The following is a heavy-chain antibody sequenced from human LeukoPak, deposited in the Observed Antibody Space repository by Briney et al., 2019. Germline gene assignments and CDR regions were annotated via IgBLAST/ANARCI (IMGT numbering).Heavy chain of an antibody. CDR3: LGYYSGSPN. D-gene: IGHD3-10*01. V-gene: IGHV3-74*01. CDR1: GFTFSYNW. J-gene: IGHJ4*02. CDR2: ISSDGRTT. Sequence: PGGSLRLSCAASGFTFSYNWMHWVRQAPGKGLVWVSRISSDGRTTHYADSVKGRFTISRDSAKNTLFLQMNDLRAEDTAVYYCLGYYSGSPNWGQGTLATVSS.